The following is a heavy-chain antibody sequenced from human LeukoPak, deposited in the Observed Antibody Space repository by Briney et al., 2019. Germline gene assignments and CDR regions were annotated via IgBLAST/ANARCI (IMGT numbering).Heavy chain of an antibody. CDR2: ISAYSGNA. CDR1: GYTFTSYG. CDR3: ARDRIAAAGKDYYYYGMDV. V-gene: IGHV1-18*01. J-gene: IGHJ6*02. Sequence: ASVKVSCKASGYTFTSYGISWVRQAPGQGLEWMGWISAYSGNANYAQKLQGRVTMTTDTSTSTAYMELRSLRSDDTAVYYCARDRIAAAGKDYYYYGMDVWGQGTTVTVSS. D-gene: IGHD6-13*01.